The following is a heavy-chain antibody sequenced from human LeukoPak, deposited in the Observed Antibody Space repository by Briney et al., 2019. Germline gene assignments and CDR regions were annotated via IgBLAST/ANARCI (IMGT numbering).Heavy chain of an antibody. CDR2: ISSSGST. CDR3: ASPPYAL. Sequence: SGTLSLTCTVSGDSISSGDYYWSWIGQPAGKGLEWIGRISSSGSTNYNPSLKSRVTISVDTSKNQFSLKLSSVTAADTAVYYCASPPYALWGQGTLVTVSS. V-gene: IGHV4-61*02. D-gene: IGHD2-2*01. J-gene: IGHJ4*02. CDR1: GDSISSGDYY.